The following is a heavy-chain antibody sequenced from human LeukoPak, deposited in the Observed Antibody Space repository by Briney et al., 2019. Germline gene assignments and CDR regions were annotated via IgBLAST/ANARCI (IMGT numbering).Heavy chain of an antibody. CDR2: INHSGST. CDR3: ARQGWQWLVHAFHI. Sequence: SETLSLTCAVYGGSFSGYYWSWIRQPPGKGLEWIGEINHSGSTYYNPSLKSRVTISVDTSKNQFSLKLTSVTAADTAVYYCARQGWQWLVHAFHIWGQGTMVTVSS. D-gene: IGHD6-19*01. CDR1: GGSFSGYY. V-gene: IGHV4-34*01. J-gene: IGHJ3*02.